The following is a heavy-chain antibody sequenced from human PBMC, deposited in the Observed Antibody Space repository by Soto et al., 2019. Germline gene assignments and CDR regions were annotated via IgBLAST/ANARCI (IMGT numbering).Heavy chain of an antibody. V-gene: IGHV4-39*01. CDR2: VYHSGSS. CDR3: ARRQDYYDSSGYYNDAFDI. Sequence: QLQLQESGPGLVKPAETLSLICSVSGGSMSSSSYYWGWIRQPPGKGLEWIGNVYHSGSSYYNPSLKSRITISVHPYKNQFSLTLNSVTAADTAVYYCARRQDYYDSSGYYNDAFDIWGQGTEVTVSS. J-gene: IGHJ3*02. CDR1: GGSMSSSSYY. D-gene: IGHD3-22*01.